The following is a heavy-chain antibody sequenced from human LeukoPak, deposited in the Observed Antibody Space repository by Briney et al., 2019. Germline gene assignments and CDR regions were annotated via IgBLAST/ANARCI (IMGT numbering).Heavy chain of an antibody. V-gene: IGHV3-48*03. J-gene: IGHJ5*02. CDR2: ISTSGSTI. D-gene: IGHD5-24*01. Sequence: PGGSLRLSCAASGFTFSSSEMNWVRQAPGKGLEWVSFISTSGSTIYYADSVKGRFTISRDSAKNSLYLQMNSLRAEDTAVYYCARTIWFDPWGQGTLVTVSS. CDR3: ARTIWFDP. CDR1: GFTFSSSE.